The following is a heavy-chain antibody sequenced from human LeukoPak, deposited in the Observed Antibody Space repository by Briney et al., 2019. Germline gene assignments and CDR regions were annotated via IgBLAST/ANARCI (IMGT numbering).Heavy chain of an antibody. CDR2: INHSGST. CDR3: ARGLVATPLYYYYYMDV. CDR1: GYSISSGYY. Sequence: ASETLSLTCTVSGYSISSGYYWGWIRQPPGKGLEWIGEINHSGSTNYNPSLKSRVTISVDTSKNQFSLKLSSVTAADTAVYYCARGLVATPLYYYYYMDVWGKGTTVTVSS. V-gene: IGHV4-38-2*02. J-gene: IGHJ6*03. D-gene: IGHD5-12*01.